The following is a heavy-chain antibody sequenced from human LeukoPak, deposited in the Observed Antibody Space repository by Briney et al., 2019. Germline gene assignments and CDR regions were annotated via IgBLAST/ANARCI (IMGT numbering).Heavy chain of an antibody. CDR1: GFTFSNFA. V-gene: IGHV3-21*01. J-gene: IGHJ4*02. D-gene: IGHD6-13*01. Sequence: GGSLRLSCAASGFTFSNFAMTWVRQAPGKGPEWVSSTVGSSSTYYADSLKGRFTISRDNAKNSLYLQMNSLRAEDTAVYYCARIGAGSSRDCWGQGTLVTVSS. CDR3: ARIGAGSSRDC. CDR2: TVGSSST.